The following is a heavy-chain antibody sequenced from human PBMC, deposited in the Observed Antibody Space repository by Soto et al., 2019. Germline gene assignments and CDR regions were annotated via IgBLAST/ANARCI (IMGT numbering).Heavy chain of an antibody. CDR1: GGSISSYY. V-gene: IGHV4-4*07. CDR2: IYTSGST. D-gene: IGHD3-16*01. CDR3: ARVVYDYVWGSDNFLYYFDY. Sequence: LSLTCTVSGGSISSYYWSWIRQPAGKGLEWIGRIYTSGSTNYNPSLKSRVTMSVDTSKNQFSLKLSSVTAADTAVYYCARVVYDYVWGSDNFLYYFDYWGQGTLVTVSS. J-gene: IGHJ4*02.